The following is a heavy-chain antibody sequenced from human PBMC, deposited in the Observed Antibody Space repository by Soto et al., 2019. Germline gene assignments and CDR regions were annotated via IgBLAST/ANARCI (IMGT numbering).Heavy chain of an antibody. V-gene: IGHV3-23*01. J-gene: IGHJ4*02. Sequence: EVQLLESGGGLVQPGGSLRLSYAASGFTFSSYAMSWVRQAPGKGLEWVSAISGSGGSTYYADSVKGRFTISRDNSKNTLYLQMNSLRAEDTAVYYCAKGPDLDWRPFDYWGQGTLVTVSS. CDR1: GFTFSSYA. CDR2: ISGSGGST. D-gene: IGHD3-3*01. CDR3: AKGPDLDWRPFDY.